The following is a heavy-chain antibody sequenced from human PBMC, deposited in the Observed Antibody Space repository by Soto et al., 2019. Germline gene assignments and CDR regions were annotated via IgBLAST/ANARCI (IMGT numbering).Heavy chain of an antibody. CDR3: ARERYSGYGFFDY. CDR2: IYHSGST. CDR1: GCSISSGGYS. D-gene: IGHD5-12*01. J-gene: IGHJ4*02. V-gene: IGHV4-30-2*01. Sequence: TLSLTCAVSGCSISSGGYSWSWIRQPPGKGLEWIGYIYHSGSTYYNPSLKSRVTISVDRSKNQFSLKLSSVTAADTAVYYCARERYSGYGFFDYWGQGTLVTVSS.